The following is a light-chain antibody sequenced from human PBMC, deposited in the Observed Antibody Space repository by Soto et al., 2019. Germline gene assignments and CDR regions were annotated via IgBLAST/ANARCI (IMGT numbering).Light chain of an antibody. CDR1: SSHVGGFHY. J-gene: IGLJ1*01. V-gene: IGLV2-14*03. Sequence: QSVLTQPASVSGSPGQSIPISCTGTSSHVGGFHYVSWYQQHPGKAPTLIIYNVSVRPTGVSIRFSGSKSGNTASLTISGHQAEDEAEYYCSSYASSSSLPYVLGSGTKLTVL. CDR3: SSYASSSSLPYV. CDR2: NVS.